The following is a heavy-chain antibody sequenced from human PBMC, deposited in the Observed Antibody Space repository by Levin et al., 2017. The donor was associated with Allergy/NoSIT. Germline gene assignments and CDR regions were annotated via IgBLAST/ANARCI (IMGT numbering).Heavy chain of an antibody. Sequence: GGSLRLSCAASGFTFSSYAMSWVRQAPGKGLEWVSAISGSGGSTYYADSVKGRFTISRDNSKNTLYLQMNSLRAEDTAVYYCAKDLGESDYGDYEFPAPASDYWGQGTLVTVSS. CDR3: AKDLGESDYGDYEFPAPASDY. V-gene: IGHV3-23*01. D-gene: IGHD4-17*01. CDR2: ISGSGGST. CDR1: GFTFSSYA. J-gene: IGHJ4*02.